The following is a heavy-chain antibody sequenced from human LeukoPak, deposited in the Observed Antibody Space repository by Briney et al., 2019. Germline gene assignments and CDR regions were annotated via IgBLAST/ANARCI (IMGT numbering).Heavy chain of an antibody. D-gene: IGHD6-13*01. CDR1: GFSFGDYA. CDR3: TRDSYSSSWNPFDY. J-gene: IGHJ4*02. Sequence: GGSLRLSCTASGFSFGDYAMSWVRQAPGKGLEWVGSIRSKAYGGTTEYAASVKGRFTISRDDSKSIAYLQMDSLKTEDTAVYYCTRDSYSSSWNPFDYWDQGTLVTVSS. CDR2: IRSKAYGGTT. V-gene: IGHV3-49*04.